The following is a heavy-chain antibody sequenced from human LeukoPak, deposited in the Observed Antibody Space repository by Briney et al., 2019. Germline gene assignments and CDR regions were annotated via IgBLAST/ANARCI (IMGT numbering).Heavy chain of an antibody. V-gene: IGHV4-39*01. J-gene: IGHJ4*02. Sequence: SETLSLTCTVSGGSISSSSYYWGRIRQPPGKGLEWIGSIYYSGSTYYNPSLKSRVTISVDTSKNQFSLKLSSVTAADTAVYYCARPAVDSRSYYSRVHIRGYHFDYWGQGTLVTVSS. CDR1: GGSISSSSYY. CDR2: IYYSGST. D-gene: IGHD3-22*01. CDR3: ARPAVDSRSYYSRVHIRGYHFDY.